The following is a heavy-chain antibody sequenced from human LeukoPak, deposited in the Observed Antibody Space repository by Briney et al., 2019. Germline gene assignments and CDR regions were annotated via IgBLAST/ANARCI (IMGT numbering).Heavy chain of an antibody. CDR1: GFTFSSYG. CDR3: AKSLAVGATTHC. CDR2: ISGSGGST. D-gene: IGHD1-26*01. Sequence: GGTLRLSCAASGFTFSSYGMSWVRQAPGKGLEWVSAISGSGGSTYCADSVKGRFTISRDNSKNTLYLQMNSLRAEDTAVYYCAKSLAVGATTHCWGQGTLVTVSS. J-gene: IGHJ4*02. V-gene: IGHV3-23*01.